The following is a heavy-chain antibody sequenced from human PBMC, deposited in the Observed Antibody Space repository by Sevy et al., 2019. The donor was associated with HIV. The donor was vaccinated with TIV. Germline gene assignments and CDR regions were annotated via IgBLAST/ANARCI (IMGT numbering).Heavy chain of an antibody. CDR3: ARVRYKYGSYYFDY. J-gene: IGHJ4*02. CDR1: GFTFSDYY. D-gene: IGHD5-18*01. Sequence: GGSLRLSCSASGFTFSDYYMSWIRQAPGKGLEWVSYISTSSTYTNHADSVKGRFTISRDNANNSLYLQMNSLRADDTAVYFCARVRYKYGSYYFDYWGQGTLVTVSS. CDR2: ISTSSTYT. V-gene: IGHV3-11*06.